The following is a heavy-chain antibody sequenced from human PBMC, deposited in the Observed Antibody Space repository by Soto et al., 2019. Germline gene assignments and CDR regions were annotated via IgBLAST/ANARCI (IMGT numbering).Heavy chain of an antibody. V-gene: IGHV1-18*01. CDR2: ISAYNGNT. D-gene: IGHD6-13*01. Sequence: ASVKVSCKASGFAFTSYVISLLRQAPVQVHEWMGWISAYNGNTNYAQKLQGRVTMTTDTSTSTAYMELRSLRSDDTAVYYCARDSRIAAAGTRYNWFDPWGQGTLVTVSS. J-gene: IGHJ5*02. CDR1: GFAFTSYV. CDR3: ARDSRIAAAGTRYNWFDP.